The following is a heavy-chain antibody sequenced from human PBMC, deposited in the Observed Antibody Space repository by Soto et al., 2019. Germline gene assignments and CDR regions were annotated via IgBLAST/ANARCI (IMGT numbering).Heavy chain of an antibody. CDR3: ARGPTMVRGVIITYYWFDP. V-gene: IGHV4-34*01. J-gene: IGHJ5*02. CDR1: GGSFSGYY. D-gene: IGHD3-10*01. CDR2: INHSGST. Sequence: SETLSLTCAVYGGSFSGYYWSWIRQPPWKGLEWIGEINHSGSTNYNPSLKSRVTISVDTSKNQFSLKLSSVTAADTAVYYCARGPTMVRGVIITYYWFDPWGQGTLVTVSS.